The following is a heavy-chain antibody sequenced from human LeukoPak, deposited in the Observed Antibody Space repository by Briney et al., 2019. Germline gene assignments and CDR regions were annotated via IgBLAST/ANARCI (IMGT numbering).Heavy chain of an antibody. CDR1: GYTLIELS. CDR2: FDPEEGET. Sequence: ASVKVSCKVSGYTLIELSMHWVRQAPGKGLEWMGGFDPEEGETIYAQKFQGRVTMTEDTSTDTAYMELSSLRSEDTALYYCARIFDPFSGSSGYYFDYWGQGTRLTVSS. J-gene: IGHJ4*01. CDR3: ARIFDPFSGSSGYYFDY. V-gene: IGHV1-24*01. D-gene: IGHD6-6*01.